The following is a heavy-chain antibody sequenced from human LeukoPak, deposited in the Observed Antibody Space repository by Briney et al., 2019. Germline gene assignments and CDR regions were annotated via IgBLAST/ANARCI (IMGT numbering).Heavy chain of an antibody. Sequence: GGSLRLSCAASGFRFDSFYMGWIRQVPGKGLDYIALISASGAVPYYAESVKGRFTISRDNAKNSVSLQMNSLSADDTAVYYCARSLIAASEDYWGQGTLVTVSS. V-gene: IGHV3-11*04. J-gene: IGHJ4*02. CDR2: ISASGAVP. CDR3: ARSLIAASEDY. CDR1: GFRFDSFY. D-gene: IGHD6-6*01.